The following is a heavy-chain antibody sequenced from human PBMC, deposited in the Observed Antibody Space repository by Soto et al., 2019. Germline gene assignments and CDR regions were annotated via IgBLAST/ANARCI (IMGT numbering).Heavy chain of an antibody. Sequence: ASVKVSCKASGYTFTSYYMHWVRQAPGQGLEWMGIINPSGGSTSYAQKFQGRVTMTRDTSTSTVYMELSSLRSEDTAVYYCAGEGDFGVVTRTLDYWGQGNLVTVSS. D-gene: IGHD3-3*01. V-gene: IGHV1-46*01. CDR3: AGEGDFGVVTRTLDY. J-gene: IGHJ4*02. CDR1: GYTFTSYY. CDR2: INPSGGST.